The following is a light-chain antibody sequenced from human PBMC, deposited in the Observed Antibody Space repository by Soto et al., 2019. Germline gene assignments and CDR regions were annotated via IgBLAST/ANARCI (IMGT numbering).Light chain of an antibody. J-gene: IGKJ1*01. V-gene: IGKV3-20*01. CDR2: GAS. CDR3: QQYDSSPWT. Sequence: ENVLTQSPGTLSLSPGERVTLSCRASQFIGSSYFAWYQQKPGQPPRLLIYGASSRASGIPDRFSGSGSGTVFTFTISRLEPEDFAVYYCQQYDSSPWTFGQGTRVEI. CDR1: QFIGSSY.